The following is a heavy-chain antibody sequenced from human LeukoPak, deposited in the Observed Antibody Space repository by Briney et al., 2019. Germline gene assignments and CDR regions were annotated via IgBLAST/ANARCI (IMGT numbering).Heavy chain of an antibody. CDR3: ASGHNYYGSGSYYEKRNNWFDP. J-gene: IGHJ5*02. V-gene: IGHV4-34*01. CDR2: INHSGST. D-gene: IGHD3-10*01. CDR1: GGSFSSYY. Sequence: SESLSLTCAVYGGSFSSYYWSWIRQPPGKGLEWIGAINHSGSTNYNPSLKSRVSISVDTSKNQFSLKLSSVTAAGTAVYYCASGHNYYGSGSYYEKRNNWFDPWGQGTLVTVSS.